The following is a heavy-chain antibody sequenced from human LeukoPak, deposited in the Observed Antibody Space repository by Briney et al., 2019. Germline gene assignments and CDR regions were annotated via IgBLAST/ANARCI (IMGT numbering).Heavy chain of an antibody. Sequence: GGSLRLSCAASGLTVSSNYMSWVRQAPGKGLEWVSVIYTDGRTFYAGPVKGRFTISRDSSKNTVYLQMNSLRVDDTAVYYCARGNYGDDSYYFDYWGRGALVTVSS. V-gene: IGHV3-53*01. D-gene: IGHD4-17*01. CDR2: IYTDGRT. CDR1: GLTVSSNY. CDR3: ARGNYGDDSYYFDY. J-gene: IGHJ4*02.